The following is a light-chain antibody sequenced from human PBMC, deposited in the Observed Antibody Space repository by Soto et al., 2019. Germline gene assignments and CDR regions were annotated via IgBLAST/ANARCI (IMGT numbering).Light chain of an antibody. CDR2: EGS. CDR3: CSYAGSSTTWV. V-gene: IGLV2-23*01. J-gene: IGLJ3*02. CDR1: SSDVGSYNL. Sequence: QSVLTQPASVSGSPGQSITISCTGTSSDVGSYNLVSWYQQQPGKAPKLMIYEGSKRPSWVSNRFSGSKSGNTASLTISGLQAEDEADYYCCSYAGSSTTWVFGGGTKLTVL.